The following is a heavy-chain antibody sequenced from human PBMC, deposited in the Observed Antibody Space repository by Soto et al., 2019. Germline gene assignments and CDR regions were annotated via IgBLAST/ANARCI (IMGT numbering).Heavy chain of an antibody. CDR2: IIPIFGTA. CDR3: AGTPAIMITFGREMGYYAMDV. D-gene: IGHD3-16*01. CDR1: GVTFSSYR. J-gene: IGHJ6*02. Sequence: SAKVCCKASGVTFSSYRMNWVRQAPGRGLDWRGGIIPIFGTANYAQKFQGRVTITADESTSTAYMELSSLRSEDTAGYYRAGTPAIMITFGREMGYYAMDVWGQGTTLTVS. V-gene: IGHV1-69*13.